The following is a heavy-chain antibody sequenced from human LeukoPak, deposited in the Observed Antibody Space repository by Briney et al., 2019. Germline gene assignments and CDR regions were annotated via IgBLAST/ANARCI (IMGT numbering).Heavy chain of an antibody. V-gene: IGHV3-33*01. J-gene: IGHJ5*02. CDR2: IWYDGSNK. Sequence: GRSLRLSCAASGLTFSSHGMHWVRQAPGKGLEWVAVIWYDGSNKYYADSVKGRFTIYRDNSKNTLYLQMNSLRVEDTAVYYCARTGYGDYVYWFDPWGQGTLVTVSS. CDR3: ARTGYGDYVYWFDP. CDR1: GLTFSSHG. D-gene: IGHD4-17*01.